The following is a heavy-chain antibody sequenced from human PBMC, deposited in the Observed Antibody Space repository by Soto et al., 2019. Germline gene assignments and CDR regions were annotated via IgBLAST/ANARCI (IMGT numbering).Heavy chain of an antibody. J-gene: IGHJ4*02. CDR1: GYTFTSYA. D-gene: IGHD2-8*01. Sequence: SVKVSCKASGYTFTSYAMHWVRQAPGQRLEWMGWINAGNGNTKYSQKFQGRVTITRDTSASTAYMELSSLRSEDTAVYYCAREKPDIGAIGLMVYASTYYFDCWGQGTLVTVS. V-gene: IGHV1-3*01. CDR2: INAGNGNT. CDR3: AREKPDIGAIGLMVYASTYYFDC.